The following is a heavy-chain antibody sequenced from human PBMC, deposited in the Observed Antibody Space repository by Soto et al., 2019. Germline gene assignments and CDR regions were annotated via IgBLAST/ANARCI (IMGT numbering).Heavy chain of an antibody. V-gene: IGHV3-23*01. CDR3: AKRGPGGIVVVISATTGEFDY. CDR1: GFTFSGYA. D-gene: IGHD2-15*01. CDR2: ISGSGGRT. Sequence: EVQLLESGGGLVHPGGSLRLSCAASGFTFSGYAMNWVRQAPGKGLEWVSGISGSGGRTYYADSVKGRFTISRDNSKNTLYLQLNSLRAEDTAVYYCAKRGPGGIVVVISATTGEFDYWGQGTLVTVSS. J-gene: IGHJ4*02.